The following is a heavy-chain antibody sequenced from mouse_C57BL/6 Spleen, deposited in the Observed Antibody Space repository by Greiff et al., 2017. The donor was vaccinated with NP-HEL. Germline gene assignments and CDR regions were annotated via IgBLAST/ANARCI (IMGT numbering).Heavy chain of an antibody. V-gene: IGHV1-77*01. CDR2: LGPGSGST. Sequence: VQLQQSGPELVKPGASVKISCKASGYTFTDYYMNWVKQRPGQGLEWIGKLGPGSGSTYYNEKFKGKATLTADKSSSTAYMQLSSLTSEDSAVYFCARYYDYDDAYFDYWGQGTTLTVSS. J-gene: IGHJ2*01. CDR1: GYTFTDYY. CDR3: ARYYDYDDAYFDY. D-gene: IGHD2-4*01.